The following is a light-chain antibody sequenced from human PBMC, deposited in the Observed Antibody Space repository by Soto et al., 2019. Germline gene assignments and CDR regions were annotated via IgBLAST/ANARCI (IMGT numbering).Light chain of an antibody. CDR2: AAS. CDR3: QQPNSFLEGT. V-gene: IGKV1-12*01. J-gene: IGKJ5*01. Sequence: DIQITQSPSSVCVSVGDRVTLTCLASQGISSWLSWYQQKPGKAPKLLIYAASSLQSGAPSRFSGSGSGTDFTLTISSLQPEDFATYYCQQPNSFLEGTFGQGTQLEIK. CDR1: QGISSW.